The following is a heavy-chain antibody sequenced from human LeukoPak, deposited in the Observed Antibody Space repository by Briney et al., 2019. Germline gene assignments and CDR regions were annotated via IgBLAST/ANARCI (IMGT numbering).Heavy chain of an antibody. J-gene: IGHJ5*02. V-gene: IGHV4-34*01. D-gene: IGHD1-26*01. CDR3: ARGQGATVPQVGRNWFDP. CDR1: IDSFSNYH. CDR2: VNESGGT. Sequence: PSETLSLTCAVYIDSFSNYHWNWIRQTPAKGMEWIGEVNESGGTNISPSLRSRVILSVDTSKNQFSLKLISVTVADTAIYYCARGQGATVPQVGRNWFDPWGQGTRVTVSS.